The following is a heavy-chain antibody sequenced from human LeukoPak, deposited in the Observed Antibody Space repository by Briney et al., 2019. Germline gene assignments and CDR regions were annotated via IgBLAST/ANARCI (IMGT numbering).Heavy chain of an antibody. D-gene: IGHD3-16*01. V-gene: IGHV3-23*01. CDR2: ISGGGTTT. J-gene: IGHJ4*02. Sequence: PGGSLRLSCAASGFTFSNYAMSWVRQAPGKGLEWVSTISGGGTTTYSADSVKGRFTISRDNSKNTLYLQMNSLRAEDTAVYYCARAPPSGGALQTDFWGQGTLVTVSS. CDR1: GFTFSNYA. CDR3: ARAPPSGGALQTDF.